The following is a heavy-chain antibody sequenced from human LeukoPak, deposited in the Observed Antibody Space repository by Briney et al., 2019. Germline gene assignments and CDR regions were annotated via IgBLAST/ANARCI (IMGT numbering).Heavy chain of an antibody. D-gene: IGHD4-23*01. V-gene: IGHV3-23*01. J-gene: IGHJ4*02. CDR2: ISGSGGST. CDR3: AKDDSSHYGGKLNFDY. Sequence: GGSLRLSCAASGFTFSSYAMSWVRQAPGKGLEWVSAISGSGGSTYYADSVKGRFTISRDNSKNTLYLQMNSLRAEDTAAYYCAKDDSSHYGGKLNFDYWGQGTLVTVSS. CDR1: GFTFSSYA.